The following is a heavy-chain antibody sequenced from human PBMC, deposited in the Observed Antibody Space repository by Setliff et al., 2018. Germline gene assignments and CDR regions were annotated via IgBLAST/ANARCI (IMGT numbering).Heavy chain of an antibody. J-gene: IGHJ4*02. Sequence: TLSLTCSVSGGSISNGGFYWSWIRQSAGRGLEWIGHFHTGGATDYNLSLKSRVTISLDSSKNQFSLRLSSVTAADAAVYFCARESATIGEFPLYYFDKWGQGIPVTVSS. CDR3: ARESATIGEFPLYYFDK. D-gene: IGHD3-10*01. CDR2: FHTGGAT. CDR1: GGSISNGGFY. V-gene: IGHV4-61*09.